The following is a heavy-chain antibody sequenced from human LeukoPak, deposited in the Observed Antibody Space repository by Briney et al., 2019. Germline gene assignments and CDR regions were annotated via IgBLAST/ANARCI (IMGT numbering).Heavy chain of an antibody. Sequence: GASVKVSCKASGGTSSSYAISWVRQAPGQGLEWMGRIIPILGIANYAQKFQGRVTITADKSTSTAYMELSSLRSEDTAVFYCVVGLAYYYYGMDVWGQGTTVTVSS. D-gene: IGHD3-16*01. CDR3: VVGLAYYYYGMDV. J-gene: IGHJ6*02. V-gene: IGHV1-69*04. CDR2: IIPILGIA. CDR1: GGTSSSYA.